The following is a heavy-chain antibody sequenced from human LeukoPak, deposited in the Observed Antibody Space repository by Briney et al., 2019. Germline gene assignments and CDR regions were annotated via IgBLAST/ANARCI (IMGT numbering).Heavy chain of an antibody. V-gene: IGHV4-4*08. Sequence: PSETLSLTCSVSGGPISSYYWSWIRQPPGKGLEWIGYIYYSGSTTPSGTATYNPSLESRVTISVDTSKNQFSLKLRSVIAADAAVYYCARFRGVFLGDFDHWGQGTLVTVSS. CDR1: GGPISSYY. CDR3: ARFRGVFLGDFDH. CDR2: IYYSGSTT. D-gene: IGHD3-10*01. J-gene: IGHJ4*02.